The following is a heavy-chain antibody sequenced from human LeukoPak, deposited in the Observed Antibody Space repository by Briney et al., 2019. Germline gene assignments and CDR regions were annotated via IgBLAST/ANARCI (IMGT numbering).Heavy chain of an antibody. CDR1: GYTFTNYY. CDR2: INLSGGST. CDR3: ARGGTYYYYGMDV. Sequence: GASVKVSCTASGYTFTNYYVYWVRQAPGQGLEWMGMINLSGGSTNYAQKFQGRVTMTRDTSTTTVYMELSSLRSGDTAIYYCARGGTYYYYGMDVWGQGTTVTVSS. D-gene: IGHD1-26*01. J-gene: IGHJ6*02. V-gene: IGHV1-46*01.